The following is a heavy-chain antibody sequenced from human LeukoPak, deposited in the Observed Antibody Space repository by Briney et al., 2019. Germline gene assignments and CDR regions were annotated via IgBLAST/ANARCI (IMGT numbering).Heavy chain of an antibody. CDR1: GGSFSGYY. V-gene: IGHV4-34*01. Sequence: QPSETLSLTCAVYGGSFSGYYWSWIRQPPGKGLEWIGEINHSGSTNYNPSLKSRVTISVDTSKNQFSLKLSSVTAADTAVYYCARRYYYYMDVWGKGTTVTISS. CDR2: INHSGST. CDR3: ARRYYYYMDV. J-gene: IGHJ6*03.